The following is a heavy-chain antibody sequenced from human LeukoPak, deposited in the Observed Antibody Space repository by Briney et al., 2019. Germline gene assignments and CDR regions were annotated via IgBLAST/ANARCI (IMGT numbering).Heavy chain of an antibody. CDR2: IYSGGST. J-gene: IGHJ4*02. D-gene: IGHD4-17*01. CDR3: AKDAVYGDYNFDY. V-gene: IGHV3-53*01. Sequence: GGSLRLSCAASRFTVSSNYMSWVRQAPGKGLEWVSVIYSGGSTYYADSVKGRFTISRDNSKNTLYLQMNSLRAEDTAVYYCAKDAVYGDYNFDYWGQGTLVTVSS. CDR1: RFTVSSNY.